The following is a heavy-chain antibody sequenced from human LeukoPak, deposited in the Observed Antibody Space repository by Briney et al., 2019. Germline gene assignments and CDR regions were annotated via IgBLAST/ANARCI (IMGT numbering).Heavy chain of an antibody. J-gene: IGHJ4*02. CDR3: ARDYCSGGSCYGQSDY. V-gene: IGHV3-30*04. CDR2: ISYDGSNK. CDR1: GFTFSSYA. D-gene: IGHD2-15*01. Sequence: GGSLRLSCAASGFTFSSYAMHWVRQAPGKGLEWVAVISYDGSNKYYADSVKGRFTISRDDSKNTLYLQMNSLRAEDTAVYYCARDYCSGGSCYGQSDYWGQGTLVTVSS.